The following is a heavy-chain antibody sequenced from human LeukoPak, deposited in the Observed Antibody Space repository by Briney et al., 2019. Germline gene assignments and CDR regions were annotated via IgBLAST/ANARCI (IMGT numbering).Heavy chain of an antibody. CDR1: GFTFSDCW. CDR2: INTDGSTI. Sequence: GGSLRLSCAAYGFTFSDCWMHWVRQAPGKGMEWVSRINTDGSTINYADSVKGRFTVSRDNAKNTMYLQMNSLRAEDSAVYYCARALGYSYGYGIYWGQGTLVTVSS. V-gene: IGHV3-74*01. J-gene: IGHJ4*02. CDR3: ARALGYSYGYGIY. D-gene: IGHD5-18*01.